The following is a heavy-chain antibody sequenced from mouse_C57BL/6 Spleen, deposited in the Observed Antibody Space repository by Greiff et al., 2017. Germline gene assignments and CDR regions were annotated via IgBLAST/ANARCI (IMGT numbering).Heavy chain of an antibody. CDR2: INPSNGGT. D-gene: IGHD3-2*02. CDR1: GYTFTSYW. CDR3: ARSRSSGSFDY. Sequence: VQLQQPGTELVKPGASVKLSCTASGYTFTSYWMHWVKQRPGQGLEWIGNINPSNGGTNYNEKFKSKATLTVDKSTSTAYMQLSSLTSEDSAVYYCARSRSSGSFDYWGQGTTLTVSS. V-gene: IGHV1-53*01. J-gene: IGHJ2*01.